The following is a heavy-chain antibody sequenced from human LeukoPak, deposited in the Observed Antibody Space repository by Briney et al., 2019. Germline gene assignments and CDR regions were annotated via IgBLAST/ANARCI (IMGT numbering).Heavy chain of an antibody. Sequence: SETLSLTCTVSGGSISSYYWSWIRQPPGKGLEWIGYIYYSGSANYNPSLKSRVTISVDTSKNQSSLKLSSVTAADTAVYYCARGGYVLLWFGESDNWFDPWGQGTLVTVSS. J-gene: IGHJ5*02. CDR2: IYYSGSA. CDR3: ARGGYVLLWFGESDNWFDP. V-gene: IGHV4-59*01. D-gene: IGHD3-10*01. CDR1: GGSISSYY.